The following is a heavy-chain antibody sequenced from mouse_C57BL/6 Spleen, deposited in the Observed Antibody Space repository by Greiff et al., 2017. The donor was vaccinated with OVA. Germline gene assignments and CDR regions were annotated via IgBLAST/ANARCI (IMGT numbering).Heavy chain of an antibody. CDR1: GYTFTSYW. J-gene: IGHJ1*03. Sequence: QVQLKESGAELVMPGASVKLSCKASGYTFTSYWMHWVKQRPGQGLEWIGEIDPSDSYTNYNQKFKGKSTLTVDKSSSTAYMQLSSLTSEDSAVYYCARRGGYGYFWYFDVWGTGTTVTVSS. D-gene: IGHD2-2*01. CDR3: ARRGGYGYFWYFDV. V-gene: IGHV1-69*01. CDR2: IDPSDSYT.